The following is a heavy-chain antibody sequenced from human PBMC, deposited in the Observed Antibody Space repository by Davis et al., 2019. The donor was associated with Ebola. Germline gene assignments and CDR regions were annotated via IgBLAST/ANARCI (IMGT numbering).Heavy chain of an antibody. V-gene: IGHV3-30*18. CDR2: VSHSERER. J-gene: IGHJ4*02. CDR1: GFTFRNYA. Sequence: GESLKISCVASGFTFRNYAMHWVRQAPGKGLEWVAVVSHSERERFYADSVKGRFTISRDNSKNTLYLQMNSLRAEDTAVYYCAKSGVAYDSSGYYDYWGQGTLVTVSS. CDR3: AKSGVAYDSSGYYDY. D-gene: IGHD3-22*01.